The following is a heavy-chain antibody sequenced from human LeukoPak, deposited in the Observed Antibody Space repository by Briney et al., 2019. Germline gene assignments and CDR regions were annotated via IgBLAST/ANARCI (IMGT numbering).Heavy chain of an antibody. CDR1: GSSFTGYH. D-gene: IGHD3-3*01. CDR3: AREFSSKLEWLAYVTGDDAFDV. Sequence: ASVKVSCKAFGSSFTGYHLHWVRQAPRQGLEWMGWVNPKTGGTNYARKYQGRVTMTRDTSINTVNMELSRLTSDDTAVYYCAREFSSKLEWLAYVTGDDAFDVWGQGTMITVS. V-gene: IGHV1-2*02. CDR2: VNPKTGGT. J-gene: IGHJ3*01.